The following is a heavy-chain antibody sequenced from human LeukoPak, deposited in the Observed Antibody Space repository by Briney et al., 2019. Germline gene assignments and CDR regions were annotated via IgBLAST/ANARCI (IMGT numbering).Heavy chain of an antibody. CDR3: AKQAAADNGQ. CDR1: GFTFSSYA. V-gene: IGHV3-23*01. Sequence: GGSLRLSCAGSGFTFSSYAMSWVRQAPGKGLEWVSGISGSGGSTYYADSVKGRFTISRDNSKNTLYLQMKSLRAEDTAVYYCAKQAAADNGQWGQGTLVTVSS. J-gene: IGHJ4*02. D-gene: IGHD6-13*01. CDR2: ISGSGGST.